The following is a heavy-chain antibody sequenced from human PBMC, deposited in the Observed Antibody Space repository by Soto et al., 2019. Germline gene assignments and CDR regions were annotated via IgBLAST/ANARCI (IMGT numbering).Heavy chain of an antibody. CDR3: AKADSSIAARPLDY. CDR2: ISGSGGST. J-gene: IGHJ4*02. Sequence: PGGSLRLSCAASGFTFSSYALSWVRQAPGKGLEWVSAISGSGGSTYYADSVKGRFTISRDNSKNTLYLQMNSLRAEDTAVYYCAKADSSIAARPLDYWGQGTLVNVSS. D-gene: IGHD6-6*01. V-gene: IGHV3-23*01. CDR1: GFTFSSYA.